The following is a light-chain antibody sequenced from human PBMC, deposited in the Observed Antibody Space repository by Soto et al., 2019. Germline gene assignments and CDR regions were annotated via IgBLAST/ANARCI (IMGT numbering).Light chain of an antibody. CDR2: EVN. CDR1: SRDVGAYIY. Sequence: QSALTQPPSASGSPGQSVTISCTGTSRDVGAYIYVSWYQQHPGKAPKLIIYEVNKRPSGVPDRFSGSKSGNTASLTVSGLQAEDEADYYCSSYAGSSNVFGTGTKLTVL. J-gene: IGLJ1*01. CDR3: SSYAGSSNV. V-gene: IGLV2-8*01.